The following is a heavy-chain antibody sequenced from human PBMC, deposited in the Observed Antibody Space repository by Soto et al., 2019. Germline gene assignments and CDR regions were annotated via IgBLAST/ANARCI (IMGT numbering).Heavy chain of an antibody. CDR3: ANDYDSSGALFDY. D-gene: IGHD3-22*01. CDR2: ISYDGSNK. V-gene: IGHV3-30*18. Sequence: VGSLRLSCAASGFTFSSYGMHWVRQAPGKGLEWVAVISYDGSNKYYADSVKGRFTISRDNSKNTLYLQMNSLRAEDTAVYYCANDYDSSGALFDYWGQGTLVTVS. J-gene: IGHJ4*02. CDR1: GFTFSSYG.